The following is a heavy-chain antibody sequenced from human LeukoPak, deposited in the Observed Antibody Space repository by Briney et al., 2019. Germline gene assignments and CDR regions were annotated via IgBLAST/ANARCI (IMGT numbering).Heavy chain of an antibody. J-gene: IGHJ4*02. CDR1: GGTFSSYA. CDR3: ARGGEVEMATMDY. CDR2: IIPIFGIA. V-gene: IGHV1-69*04. D-gene: IGHD5-24*01. Sequence: SVEVSCKASGGTFSSYAISWVRQAPGQGLEWMGRIIPIFGIANYAQKFQGRVTITADKSTSTAYMELSSLRSEDTAVYYCARGGEVEMATMDYWGQGTLVTVSS.